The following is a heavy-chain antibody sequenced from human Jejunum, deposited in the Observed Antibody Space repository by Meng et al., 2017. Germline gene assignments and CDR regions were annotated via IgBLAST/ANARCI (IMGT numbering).Heavy chain of an antibody. V-gene: IGHV4-30-2*01. CDR2: IYHTGKT. D-gene: IGHD3/OR15-3a*01. Sequence: QLQLQESGSGLVKPSQTLSLTCAVSGGSISTDSYTWNWIRQTPEKGLEWIGYIYHTGKTYYNPSLKSRVTISVDRSKNQFSLNLSSVTAADTAVYYCARMDSAPHDFDYWGQGTLVTVSS. CDR3: ARMDSAPHDFDY. J-gene: IGHJ4*02. CDR1: GGSISTDSYT.